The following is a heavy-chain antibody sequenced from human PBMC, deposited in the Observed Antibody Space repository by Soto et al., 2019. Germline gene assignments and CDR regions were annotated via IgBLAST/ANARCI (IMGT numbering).Heavy chain of an antibody. D-gene: IGHD6-13*01. CDR2: INAGNGNT. Sequence: ASVKVSCKASGYTFTSYAMHWVRQAPGQRLEWMGWINAGNGNTKYAQKFQGRVTMTRDTSVSTAYMELSSLRSEDTAVYYCAIRIAGVFIDYWGQGTLVTAPQ. CDR3: AIRIAGVFIDY. CDR1: GYTFTSYA. V-gene: IGHV1-3*01. J-gene: IGHJ4*02.